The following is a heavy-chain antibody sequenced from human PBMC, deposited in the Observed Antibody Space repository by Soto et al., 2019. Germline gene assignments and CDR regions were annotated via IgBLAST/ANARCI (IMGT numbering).Heavy chain of an antibody. CDR1: GVSIHNSHSF. D-gene: IGHD2-21*01. CDR2: VYHNGGA. Sequence: PSETLSLTCTVSGVSIHNSHSFWAWIRQPPGKGLQFIASVYHNGGAHYNSSLKSRVTISVDTANNQVSLRMRSLTAAGTAFYYCGRVVEGATRHTDPDSWGQGILVTVSS. J-gene: IGHJ5*01. V-gene: IGHV4-39*01. CDR3: GRVVEGATRHTDPDS.